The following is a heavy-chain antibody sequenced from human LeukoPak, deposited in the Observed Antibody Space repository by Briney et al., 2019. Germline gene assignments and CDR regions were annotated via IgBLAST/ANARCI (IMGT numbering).Heavy chain of an antibody. Sequence: GGSLRLSCAASGFTVSSNYMSWVRQAPGKGLEWVSIIYSGGSTFYADSVKGRFTISRDNSKNTLYLQMNSLRAEDTAVYYCAKSVTTWDNYFDYWGQGTLVTVSS. V-gene: IGHV3-53*01. CDR2: IYSGGST. CDR1: GFTVSSNY. CDR3: AKSVTTWDNYFDY. J-gene: IGHJ4*02. D-gene: IGHD4-17*01.